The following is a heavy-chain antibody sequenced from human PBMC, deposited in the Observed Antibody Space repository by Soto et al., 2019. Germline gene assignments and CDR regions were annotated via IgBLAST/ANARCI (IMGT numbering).Heavy chain of an antibody. D-gene: IGHD3-22*01. CDR3: ARDRVESGYPEYFQH. J-gene: IGHJ1*01. V-gene: IGHV3-53*01. CDR1: GFTVSSNY. Sequence: EVQLVESGGGLIQPGGSLRLSCAASGFTVSSNYMSCVRQAPGKGLEWVSVIYSGGSTYYADSVKGRFTISRDNSKNTLYLQMNSLRAEDTAVYYCARDRVESGYPEYFQHWGQGTLVTVSS. CDR2: IYSGGST.